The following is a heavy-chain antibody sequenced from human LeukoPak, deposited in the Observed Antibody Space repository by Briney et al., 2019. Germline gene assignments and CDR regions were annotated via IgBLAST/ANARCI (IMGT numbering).Heavy chain of an antibody. V-gene: IGHV4-34*01. D-gene: IGHD3-3*01. CDR3: ARYPYYDFWSGYYFFDY. CDR2: INHSGST. CDR1: GGSFSGYY. J-gene: IGHJ4*02. Sequence: SETLSLTCAVYGGSFSGYYWSWIRQPPGKGLEWIGEINHSGSTNYNPPLKSRVTISVDTSKNQFSLKLSSVTAADTAVYYCARYPYYDFWSGYYFFDYWGQGTLVTVSS.